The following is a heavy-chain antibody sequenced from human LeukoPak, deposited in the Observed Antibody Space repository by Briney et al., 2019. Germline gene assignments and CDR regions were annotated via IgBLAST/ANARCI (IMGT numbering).Heavy chain of an antibody. D-gene: IGHD3-22*01. CDR1: GFTFSSYE. CDR3: ASVTRSSSGYYHRHIGN. J-gene: IGHJ4*02. V-gene: IGHV3-48*03. Sequence: PGGSLRLSCAASGFTFSSYEMNWVRQAPGKGLEWVSYISSSGSTIYYADSVKGRFTISRDNAKNSLYLQMNSLRAEDTAVYYCASVTRSSSGYYHRHIGNWGLGTLVTVSS. CDR2: ISSSGSTI.